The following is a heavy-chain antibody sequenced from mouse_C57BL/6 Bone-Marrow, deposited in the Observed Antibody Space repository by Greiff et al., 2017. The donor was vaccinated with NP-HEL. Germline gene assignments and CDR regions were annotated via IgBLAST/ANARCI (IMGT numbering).Heavy chain of an antibody. V-gene: IGHV1-26*01. J-gene: IGHJ1*03. CDR1: GYTFTDYY. CDR2: INPNNGGT. Sequence: VQLKQSGPELVKPGASVKISCKASGYTFTDYYMNWVKQSHGKSLEWIGDINPNNGGTSYNQKFKGKATLTVDKSSSTAYMELRSLTSEDSAVYYCARESITTGYFDVWGTGTTVTVSS. CDR3: ARESITTGYFDV. D-gene: IGHD1-1*01.